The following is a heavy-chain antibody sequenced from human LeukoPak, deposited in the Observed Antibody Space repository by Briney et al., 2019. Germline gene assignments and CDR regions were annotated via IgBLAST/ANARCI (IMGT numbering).Heavy chain of an antibody. V-gene: IGHV3-48*01. Sequence: GGSRRLSGAFSGFSFSDYNLNWVRQAPGKGREWVSHISTSSTTIYYADSVKGRFTISRDNGKSSLYLQMNSLRAEDTGVYYCARDRAARIFDYWGQGTLVTVSS. CDR2: ISTSSTTI. CDR3: ARDRAARIFDY. J-gene: IGHJ4*02. CDR1: GFSFSDYN. D-gene: IGHD6-6*01.